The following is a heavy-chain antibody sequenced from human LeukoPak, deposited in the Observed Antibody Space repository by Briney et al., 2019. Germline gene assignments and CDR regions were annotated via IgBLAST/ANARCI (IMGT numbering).Heavy chain of an antibody. J-gene: IGHJ6*02. Sequence: GASVKVSCTASGYTFSGHYIHWVRQAPGQGLEWMGWINANNGGTSYAQKFQGRVSLTRDTSISTAYMEESRLRADDTALYFCARDRVPFYSSTFKDYYLQYSLDVWGQGTTVTVSS. V-gene: IGHV1-2*02. CDR1: GYTFSGHY. CDR2: INANNGGT. CDR3: ARDRVPFYSSTFKDYYLQYSLDV. D-gene: IGHD6-19*01.